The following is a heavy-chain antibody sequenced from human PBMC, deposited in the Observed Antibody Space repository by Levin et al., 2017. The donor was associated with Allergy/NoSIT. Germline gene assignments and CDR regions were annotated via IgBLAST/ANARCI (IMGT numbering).Heavy chain of an antibody. J-gene: IGHJ6*02. Sequence: GGSLRLSCKASGYTFTSYDINWVRQATGQGLEWMGWMNPNSGNTGYAQKFQGRVTMTRNTSISTAYMELSSLRSEDTAVYYCARPLRYFDWLLYSDYYYGMDVWGQGTTVTVSS. CDR1: GYTFTSYD. CDR2: MNPNSGNT. D-gene: IGHD3-9*01. V-gene: IGHV1-8*01. CDR3: ARPLRYFDWLLYSDYYYGMDV.